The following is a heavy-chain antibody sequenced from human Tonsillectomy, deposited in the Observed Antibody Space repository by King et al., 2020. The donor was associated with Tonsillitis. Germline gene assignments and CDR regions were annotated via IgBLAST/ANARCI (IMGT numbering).Heavy chain of an antibody. CDR1: EFTFSNYG. V-gene: IGHV3-23*04. J-gene: IGHJ4*02. D-gene: IGHD2-8*02. Sequence: VQLVESGGGLVQPGGSLRLSCAASEFTFSNYGMSWVRQAPGKGLEWVSTISTSGGGTYYGDSVKGRFTISRDNSKNTLYLQMNSLTVEDTARYYCARHDCTGAQCFFDYWGQGTLVTVSS. CDR3: ARHDCTGAQCFFDY. CDR2: ISTSGGGT.